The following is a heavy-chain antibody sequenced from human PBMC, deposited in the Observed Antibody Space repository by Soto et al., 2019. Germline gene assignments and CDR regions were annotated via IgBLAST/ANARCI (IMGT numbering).Heavy chain of an antibody. V-gene: IGHV5-51*01. Sequence: GESLKISCKGSGYSFEYYWIGWVRQMPGKGLEWMGIIYPGDFDTRYSPSFQGQVTISADKSISTAYLQWSSLKASDTAMYYCARPRLNTYYYDSSGPSDAFDIWGQGTMVTVSS. CDR1: GYSFEYYW. D-gene: IGHD3-22*01. CDR2: IYPGDFDT. J-gene: IGHJ3*02. CDR3: ARPRLNTYYYDSSGPSDAFDI.